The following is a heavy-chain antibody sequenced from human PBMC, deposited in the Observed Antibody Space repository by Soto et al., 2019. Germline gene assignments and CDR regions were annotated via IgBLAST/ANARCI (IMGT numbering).Heavy chain of an antibody. J-gene: IGHJ4*02. Sequence: PGGSLRLSCSASGFPFSSHAMHWVRQAPGKVLEYVAAINYNGGTRYYVDSVKGRCTISKDNSKKTRYLEWSMLEVEDTAMFDCVTWGGIDARKLDHWGQGTLVTVSS. CDR2: INYNGGTR. CDR1: GFPFSSHA. CDR3: VTWGGIDARKLDH. D-gene: IGHD3-16*01. V-gene: IGHV3-64D*06.